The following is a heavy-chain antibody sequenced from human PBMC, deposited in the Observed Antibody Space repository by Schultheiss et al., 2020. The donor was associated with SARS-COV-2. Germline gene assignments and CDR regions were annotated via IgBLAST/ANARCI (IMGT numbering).Heavy chain of an antibody. Sequence: GESLKISCAASGFTFSSYGMHWVRQAPGKGLEWVAVIWYDGSNKYYADSVKGRFTISRDNSKNTLYLQMNSLKTEDTAVYYCTTGHSSGWSHLSYYYYGMDVWGQGTTVTVSS. V-gene: IGHV3-33*01. D-gene: IGHD6-19*01. CDR3: TTGHSSGWSHLSYYYYGMDV. J-gene: IGHJ6*02. CDR1: GFTFSSYG. CDR2: IWYDGSNK.